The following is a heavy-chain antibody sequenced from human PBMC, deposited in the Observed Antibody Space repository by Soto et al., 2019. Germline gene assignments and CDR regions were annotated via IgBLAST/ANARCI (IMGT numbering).Heavy chain of an antibody. D-gene: IGHD3-16*01. V-gene: IGHV3-23*01. Sequence: PGGSLRLSCAVSLSSYAMTWVRQAPGKGLEWVAGISVSGGSTNYAVSVNGRFTVSRDNDKNTVYLQMNSLRAEHTAVYYCAKGDPFVGGTIYGMDVWGQGTTVTVSS. CDR3: AKGDPFVGGTIYGMDV. CDR2: ISVSGGST. CDR1: LSSYA. J-gene: IGHJ6*02.